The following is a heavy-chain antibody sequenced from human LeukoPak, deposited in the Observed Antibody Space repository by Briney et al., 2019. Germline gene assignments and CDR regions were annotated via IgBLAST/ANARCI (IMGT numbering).Heavy chain of an antibody. CDR2: ISWNSGSI. D-gene: IGHD6-19*01. CDR1: GFTFDDYA. V-gene: IGHV3-9*01. J-gene: IGHJ4*02. Sequence: GGSLRLSCAASGFTFDDYAMHWVRQAPGKGLEWVSGISWNSGSIGYADSVKGRFTISRDNAKNSLYLQMNSLRAEDTALYYCAKKMGSGWYYFDYWGQGTLVTVSS. CDR3: AKKMGSGWYYFDY.